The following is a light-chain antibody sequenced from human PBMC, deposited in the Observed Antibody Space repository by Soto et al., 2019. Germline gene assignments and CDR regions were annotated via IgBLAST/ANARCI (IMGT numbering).Light chain of an antibody. Sequence: DIQMTQSPSSLSASVGDRVTITCRASQGIREYLGWYQKKPGKPPKLLIYSASNLQSGVPSRFSGSGSGTDFTLYISSLQPEDVATYYCQIYNSATRPFGQGTRVEI. CDR1: QGIREY. CDR2: SAS. V-gene: IGKV1-27*01. CDR3: QIYNSATRP. J-gene: IGKJ1*01.